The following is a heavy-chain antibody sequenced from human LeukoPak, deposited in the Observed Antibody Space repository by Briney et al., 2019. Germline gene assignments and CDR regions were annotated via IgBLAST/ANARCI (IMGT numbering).Heavy chain of an antibody. D-gene: IGHD5-18*01. J-gene: IGHJ6*03. CDR1: GGTFSSYA. CDR2: ISAYNGNT. CDR3: AREHRRGYSYGSPFYMDV. Sequence: GASVKVSCKASGGTFSSYAISWVRQAPGQGLEWMGWISAYNGNTNYAQKLQGRVTMTTDTSTSTAYMELRSLRPDDTAVYYCAREHRRGYSYGSPFYMDVWGKGTTVTVSS. V-gene: IGHV1-18*01.